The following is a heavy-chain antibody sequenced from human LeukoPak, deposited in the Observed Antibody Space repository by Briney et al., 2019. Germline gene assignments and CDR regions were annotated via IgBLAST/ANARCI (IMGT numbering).Heavy chain of an antibody. V-gene: IGHV3-53*01. Sequence: GGSLRFSCAASGFTVSSNYMSWVRQAPGKGLEWVSVIYSGGSTYYADSVKGRFTISRDNSKNTLYLQMNSLRAEDTAVYYCARTGYSSGSYFDYWGQGTLVTVSS. J-gene: IGHJ4*02. CDR1: GFTVSSNY. CDR2: IYSGGST. D-gene: IGHD6-19*01. CDR3: ARTGYSSGSYFDY.